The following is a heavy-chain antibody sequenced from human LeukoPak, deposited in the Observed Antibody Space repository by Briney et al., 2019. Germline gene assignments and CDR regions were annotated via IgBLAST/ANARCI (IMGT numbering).Heavy chain of an antibody. J-gene: IGHJ6*02. D-gene: IGHD1-1*01. CDR1: GFTFSSCA. V-gene: IGHV3-23*01. CDR3: AKDLRYSNA. Sequence: GGSLRLSCAASGFTFSSCAMRWVRQAPGKGLEWVSGIGVSGSTYYADSVKGRFTIPRDNSKNTLYLQMDSLRVEDTAVYYCAKDLRYSNAWGQGTTVTVSS. CDR2: IGVSGST.